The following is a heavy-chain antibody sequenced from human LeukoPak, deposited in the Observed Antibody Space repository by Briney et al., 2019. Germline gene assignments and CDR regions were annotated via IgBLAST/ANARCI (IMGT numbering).Heavy chain of an antibody. J-gene: IGHJ4*02. V-gene: IGHV4-34*01. CDR1: GGSFSGYY. Sequence: PSETLSLTCAVYGGSFSGYYWRWIRHPPGKGVEWIGNINHSESTNYNPSLKRRLTISVDTSKNQFSLKLNSVTAADTAVYYCARVLSAGIAVAGLSYWGQGTLVTVSS. CDR2: INHSEST. CDR3: ARVLSAGIAVAGLSY. D-gene: IGHD6-19*01.